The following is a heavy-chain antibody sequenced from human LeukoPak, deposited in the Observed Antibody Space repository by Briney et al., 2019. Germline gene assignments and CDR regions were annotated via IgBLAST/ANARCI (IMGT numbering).Heavy chain of an antibody. CDR3: ARGFRGNYYYMDV. V-gene: IGHV3-21*01. Sequence: PGGSLRLSCAASGFTFSSYSMNWVRQAPGKGLEWVSSISSSSSYIYYADSVKGRFTISRDNAKNSLYLQTNSLRAEDTAVYYCARGFRGNYYYMDVWGKGTTVTVSS. CDR2: ISSSSSYI. CDR1: GFTFSSYS. D-gene: IGHD1-1*01. J-gene: IGHJ6*03.